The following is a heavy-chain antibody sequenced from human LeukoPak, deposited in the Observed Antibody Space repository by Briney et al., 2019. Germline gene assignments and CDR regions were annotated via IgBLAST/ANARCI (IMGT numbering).Heavy chain of an antibody. CDR2: FDPEDGET. D-gene: IGHD1-26*01. CDR3: ATYRRQELGQKSYDY. CDR1: GYTLTELS. J-gene: IGHJ4*02. V-gene: IGHV1-24*01. Sequence: ASVKVSCKVSGYTLTELSMHWVRQAPGKGLEWMGGFDPEDGETIYAQKFQGRVTMTEDTSTDTAYMELSSLRLEDTAVYYCATYRRQELGQKSYDYWGQGTLVTVSS.